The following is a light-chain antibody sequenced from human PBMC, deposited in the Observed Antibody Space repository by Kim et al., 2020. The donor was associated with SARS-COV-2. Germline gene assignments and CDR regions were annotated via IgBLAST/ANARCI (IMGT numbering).Light chain of an antibody. Sequence: GQSSAISGPGTRIGVPAYNFVSWYQQHPGEAPKVIIYDVDNRPSGVSNRFSGSKSGNTASLTISEVQAEDEADYYCSSFRSGNTLLFGGGTKLTVL. CDR1: RIGVPAYNF. J-gene: IGLJ3*02. V-gene: IGLV2-14*04. CDR2: DVD. CDR3: SSFRSGNTLL.